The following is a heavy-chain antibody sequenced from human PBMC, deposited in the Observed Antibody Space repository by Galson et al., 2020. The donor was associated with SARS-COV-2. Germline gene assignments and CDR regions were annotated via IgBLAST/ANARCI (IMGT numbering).Heavy chain of an antibody. J-gene: IGHJ4*03. Sequence: ASETLSLTCTVSGVSISSTSYYWGWIRQPPGKGLEWIGNIYYSGGTHYNPSLKSRVTISADTSKNQFSLKLTSVTAAATAFYFCAGWGAVAALRRTCVWGHGTLVTVSS. CDR1: GVSISSTSYY. CDR3: AGWGAVAALRRTCV. D-gene: IGHD6-19*01. CDR2: IYYSGGT. V-gene: IGHV4-39*07.